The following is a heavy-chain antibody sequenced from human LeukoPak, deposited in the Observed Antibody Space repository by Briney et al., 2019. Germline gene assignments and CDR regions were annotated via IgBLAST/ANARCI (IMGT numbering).Heavy chain of an antibody. CDR1: GGSITTYY. J-gene: IGHJ3*02. CDR2: VYYSGIT. Sequence: SETLSLTCTVSGGSITTYYWTWLRQPPGKALEWIGFVYYSGITKYNPSLESRVTISLDASKNQFSLRLSSVTAADTAVYYCARQGAGGRAFDIWGQGTMVSVSS. CDR3: ARQGAGGRAFDI. V-gene: IGHV4-59*08. D-gene: IGHD1-26*01.